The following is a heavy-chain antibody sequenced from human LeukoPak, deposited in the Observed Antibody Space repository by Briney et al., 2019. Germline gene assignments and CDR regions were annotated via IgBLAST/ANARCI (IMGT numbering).Heavy chain of an antibody. D-gene: IGHD3-3*01. CDR2: ISYDGSNK. CDR3: ARESALRDFDY. J-gene: IGHJ4*02. V-gene: IGHV3-30*03. Sequence: GGSLRLSCAASGFTFSSYGMHWVRQAPGKGLEWVAVISYDGSNKYYADSVKGRFTISRDNSKNTLYLQMNSPRAEDTAVYYCARESALRDFDYWGQGTLVTVSS. CDR1: GFTFSSYG.